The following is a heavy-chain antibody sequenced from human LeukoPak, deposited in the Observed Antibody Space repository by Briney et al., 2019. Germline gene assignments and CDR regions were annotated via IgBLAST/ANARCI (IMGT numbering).Heavy chain of an antibody. CDR3: AKRGGYCSGGNCPSLFDGFDM. CDR1: GFSFSDAW. J-gene: IGHJ3*02. D-gene: IGHD2-15*01. V-gene: IGHV3-15*01. Sequence: GGSLGLSCAASGFSFSDAWMSWVRQAPGKGLEWVGRIKSKTDPGTTDYAAPLKGRFTISRDDSKNTLYLQMNSLKTEDTAVYYCAKRGGYCSGGNCPSLFDGFDMWGQGTMVTVSS. CDR2: IKSKTDPGTT.